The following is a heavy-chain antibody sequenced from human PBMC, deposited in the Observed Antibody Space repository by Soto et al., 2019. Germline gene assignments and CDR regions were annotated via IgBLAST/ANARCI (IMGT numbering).Heavy chain of an antibody. J-gene: IGHJ4*02. Sequence: GGSLRLSCAASGFTFSSYSMNWVRQAPGKGLEWVSSISSSSSYIYYADSVKGRFTISRDNAKNSLYLQMNSLRAEDTAVYYCARGPTRIAARPSGAKRHGKVDYWGQGTLVTVSS. D-gene: IGHD6-6*01. CDR1: GFTFSSYS. CDR2: ISSSSSYI. CDR3: ARGPTRIAARPSGAKRHGKVDY. V-gene: IGHV3-21*01.